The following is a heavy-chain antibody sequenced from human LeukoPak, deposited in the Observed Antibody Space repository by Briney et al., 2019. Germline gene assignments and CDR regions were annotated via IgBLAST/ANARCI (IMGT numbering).Heavy chain of an antibody. D-gene: IGHD6-6*01. CDR2: ISGSGGST. Sequence: GGSLRLSCAASGFTFSSYAMSWVRQAPGEGLEWVSVISGSGGSTYYADSVKGRFTISRDNSKNTLYLQMTSLRAEDTAVYYRAKGSAAASPYYFDSWGQGTLVTVSS. V-gene: IGHV3-23*01. CDR1: GFTFSSYA. J-gene: IGHJ4*02. CDR3: AKGSAAASPYYFDS.